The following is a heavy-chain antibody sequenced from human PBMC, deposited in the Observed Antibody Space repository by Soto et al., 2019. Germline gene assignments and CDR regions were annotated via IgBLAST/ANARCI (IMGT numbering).Heavy chain of an antibody. Sequence: GGSLRLSCAASGFTFSNAWMSWVRQAPGKGLEWVGRIKSKTDGGTTDYAAPVKGRFTISRDDSKNTLYLQMNSLKTEDTAVYYCTTEYYDILTGYSHDWFDPWGQGTLVTVSS. J-gene: IGHJ5*02. D-gene: IGHD3-9*01. V-gene: IGHV3-15*01. CDR3: TTEYYDILTGYSHDWFDP. CDR1: GFTFSNAW. CDR2: IKSKTDGGTT.